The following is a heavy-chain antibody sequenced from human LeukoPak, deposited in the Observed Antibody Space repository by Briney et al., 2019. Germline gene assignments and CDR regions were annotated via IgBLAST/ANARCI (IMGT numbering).Heavy chain of an antibody. D-gene: IGHD6-13*01. J-gene: IGHJ4*02. CDR1: GFTFSSYG. Sequence: GGSLRLSCAASGFTFSSYGMHWVRQAPGKGLEWVAVISFDGSSKYYADSVKGRFTISRDNSKNTLYLQMNSLRDEDTAVYYCAKSGTRSSWSPRVKTYFDYWGQGTLVTVSS. CDR3: AKSGTRSSWSPRVKTYFDY. CDR2: ISFDGSSK. V-gene: IGHV3-30*18.